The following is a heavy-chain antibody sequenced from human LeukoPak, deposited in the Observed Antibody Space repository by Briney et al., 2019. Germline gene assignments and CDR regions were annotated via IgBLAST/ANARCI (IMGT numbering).Heavy chain of an antibody. Sequence: SETLSLTCAVYGGSFSGYYWSWIRQPPGKGLEWIGEINHSGSTNYNPSLKSRVTISVDTSKNQFSLKLSSVTAADTAVYYCARLKTREYDYWGQGTLVTVSS. D-gene: IGHD2/OR15-2a*01. CDR2: INHSGST. J-gene: IGHJ4*02. V-gene: IGHV4-34*01. CDR3: ARLKTREYDY. CDR1: GGSFSGYY.